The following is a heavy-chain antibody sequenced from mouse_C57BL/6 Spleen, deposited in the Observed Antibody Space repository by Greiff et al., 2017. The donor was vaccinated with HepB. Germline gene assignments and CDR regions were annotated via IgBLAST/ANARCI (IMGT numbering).Heavy chain of an antibody. CDR3: TRIGDYAWFAY. CDR1: GFTFSDAW. Sequence: EVQRVESGGGLVQPGGSMKLSCAASGFTFSDAWMDWVRQSPEKGLEWVAEIRNKANNHATYYAESVKGRFTISRDDSKSSVYLQMNSLRAEDTGIYYCTRIGDYAWFAYWGQGTLVTVSA. V-gene: IGHV6-6*01. J-gene: IGHJ3*01. D-gene: IGHD2-13*01. CDR2: IRNKANNHAT.